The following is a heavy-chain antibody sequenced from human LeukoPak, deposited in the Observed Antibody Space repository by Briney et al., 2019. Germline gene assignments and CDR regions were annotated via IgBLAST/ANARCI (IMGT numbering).Heavy chain of an antibody. V-gene: IGHV4-34*01. CDR2: INHPGIT. CDR3: ARSEDCGSSSCYWFGP. Sequence: SETLSLTCAVYGGSFSGYYWSWIRQSPGKGLEWIGEINHPGITKYNPSLESRVTISVDTSKNQFSLRLTSATAADTAMYYCARSEDCGSSSCYWFGPWGQGTLATVSS. J-gene: IGHJ5*02. D-gene: IGHD2-2*01. CDR1: GGSFSGYY.